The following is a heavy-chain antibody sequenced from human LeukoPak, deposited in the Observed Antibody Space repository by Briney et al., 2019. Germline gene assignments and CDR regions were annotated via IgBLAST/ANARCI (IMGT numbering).Heavy chain of an antibody. D-gene: IGHD5-24*01. CDR1: GGSFSGYY. J-gene: IGHJ4*02. CDR3: ARGGRDGYNFDY. V-gene: IGHV4-34*01. CDR2: INHSGST. Sequence: SETLSLTCAAYGGSFSGYYWSWIRQPPGKGLEWIGEINHSGSTNYNPSLKSRVTISVDTSKNQFSLKLSSVTAADTAVYYCARGGRDGYNFDYWGQGTLVTVSP.